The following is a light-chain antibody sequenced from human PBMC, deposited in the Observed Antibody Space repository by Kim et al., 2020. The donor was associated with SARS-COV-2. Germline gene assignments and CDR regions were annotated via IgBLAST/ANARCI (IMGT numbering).Light chain of an antibody. CDR2: DAT. V-gene: IGKV3-15*01. Sequence: PGERATLSCRASQTINNRLVWYQQKPGQAPRLLIYDATTRATGVPARFIGSGSETDFTLTISSLQSEYFAVYYCQQSNDWPPLTFGQGTKVDIK. CDR3: QQSNDWPPLT. J-gene: IGKJ1*01. CDR1: QTINNR.